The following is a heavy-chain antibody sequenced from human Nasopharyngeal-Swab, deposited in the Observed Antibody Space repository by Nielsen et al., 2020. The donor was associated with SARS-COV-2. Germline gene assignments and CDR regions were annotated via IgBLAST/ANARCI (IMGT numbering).Heavy chain of an antibody. Sequence: GESLKISFTASGFTFSSYAMSWVRQAPGKGLEWVSAISGSGGSTYYADSVKGRFTISRDNSKNTLYLQMNSLRAEDTAVYYCAKDRDSSEDYWGQGTLVTVSS. CDR1: GFTFSSYA. D-gene: IGHD3-10*01. CDR2: ISGSGGST. V-gene: IGHV3-23*01. CDR3: AKDRDSSEDY. J-gene: IGHJ4*02.